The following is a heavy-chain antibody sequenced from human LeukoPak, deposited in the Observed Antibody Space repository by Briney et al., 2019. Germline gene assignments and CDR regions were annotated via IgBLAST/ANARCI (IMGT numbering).Heavy chain of an antibody. J-gene: IGHJ4*02. Sequence: PGRSLRLSCAASGFTFSSYAMHWVRQAPGKGLEWVAVISYDGSNKYYADSVKGRFTISRDNSKNTLYLQMNSLRAEDTAVYYCARAERYYDSSGYYRYWGQGTLVIVSS. D-gene: IGHD3-22*01. CDR2: ISYDGSNK. CDR1: GFTFSSYA. CDR3: ARAERYYDSSGYYRY. V-gene: IGHV3-30-3*01.